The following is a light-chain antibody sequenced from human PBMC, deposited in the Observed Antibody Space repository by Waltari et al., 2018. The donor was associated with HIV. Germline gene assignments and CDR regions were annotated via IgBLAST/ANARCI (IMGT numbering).Light chain of an antibody. CDR2: GAF. V-gene: IGKV3-15*01. Sequence: EIVMTQSPATLSVSPGERATLSYRASQSVSSNLAWYQQKPGQAPRLLIYGAFTRATGVPGRFSGSGSGTEFTLTISSLQSEDFALYYCQQYNNWPPWTFGQGTKVEIK. J-gene: IGKJ1*01. CDR1: QSVSSN. CDR3: QQYNNWPPWT.